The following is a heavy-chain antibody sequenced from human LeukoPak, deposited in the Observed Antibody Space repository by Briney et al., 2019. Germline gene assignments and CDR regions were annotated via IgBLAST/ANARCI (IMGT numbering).Heavy chain of an antibody. CDR1: GGSISSSSYY. CDR3: ARHVYSSSFSRWFGP. CDR2: IYYSGST. J-gene: IGHJ5*02. V-gene: IGHV4-39*01. Sequence: SETLSLTCTVSGGSISSSSYYWGWIRQPPGKGLEWIGSIYYSGSTYYNPSLKSRVTISVDTSKNQFSLKLSSVTAADTAVYYCARHVYSSSFSRWFGPWGQGTLVTVSS. D-gene: IGHD6-13*01.